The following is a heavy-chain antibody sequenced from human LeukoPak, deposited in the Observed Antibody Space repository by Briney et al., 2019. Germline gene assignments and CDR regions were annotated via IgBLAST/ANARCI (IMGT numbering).Heavy chain of an antibody. J-gene: IGHJ4*02. CDR3: ARQKGYSSGWYFDY. D-gene: IGHD6-19*01. Sequence: SETLSLTCTVSGGSISSSSYYWGWIRQPPGKGLEWIGSIYYSASTYYNPSLKSRVTISVDTSKNQFSLKLSSVTAADTAVYYCARQKGYSSGWYFDYWGQGTLVTVSS. CDR1: GGSISSSSYY. CDR2: IYYSAST. V-gene: IGHV4-39*01.